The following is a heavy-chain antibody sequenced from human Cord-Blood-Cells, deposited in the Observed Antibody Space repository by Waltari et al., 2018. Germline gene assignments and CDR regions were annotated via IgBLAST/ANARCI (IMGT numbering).Heavy chain of an antibody. V-gene: IGHV4-4*02. CDR2: IYHSGST. CDR3: ARAIYYDSSGYYYYFDY. Sequence: QVQLQESGPGLVKPSGTLSLTCAVSGGSISSSNWWSWVSQPPGKGLEWIGEIYHSGSTNYNPALESRVTISVDKSKNQFALKLSSVTAADTAVYYCARAIYYDSSGYYYYFDYWGQGTLVTVSS. J-gene: IGHJ4*02. D-gene: IGHD3-22*01. CDR1: GGSISSSNW.